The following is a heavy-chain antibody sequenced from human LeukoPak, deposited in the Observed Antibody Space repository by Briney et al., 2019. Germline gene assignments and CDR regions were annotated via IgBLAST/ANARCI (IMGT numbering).Heavy chain of an antibody. CDR1: GFTVSSNY. V-gene: IGHV3-53*01. D-gene: IGHD3-16*02. J-gene: IGHJ2*01. CDR3: ARTRSYRAYWYFDL. Sequence: PGGSLRLSCAASGFTVSSNYMSWVRQAPGKGLEWVSVIYSGGSTYYADSVKGRFTISRDNSKNTLYLQMNSLRAEDTAVYYCARTRSYRAYWYFDLWGRGTLVTVSS. CDR2: IYSGGST.